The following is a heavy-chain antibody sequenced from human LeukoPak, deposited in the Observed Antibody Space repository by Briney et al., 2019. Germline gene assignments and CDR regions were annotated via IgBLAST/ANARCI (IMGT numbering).Heavy chain of an antibody. V-gene: IGHV1-69*05. J-gene: IGHJ3*02. D-gene: IGHD3-16*02. CDR3: ARLDDYVWGSYRYPDAFDI. CDR1: GGTFSSYA. CDR2: VIPIFGTA. Sequence: SVKVSCKASGGTFSSYAISWVRQAPGQGLEWMGRVIPIFGTANYAQKFQGRVTITTDESTSTAYMELSSLRSEDTAVYYCARLDDYVWGSYRYPDAFDIWGQGTMVTVSS.